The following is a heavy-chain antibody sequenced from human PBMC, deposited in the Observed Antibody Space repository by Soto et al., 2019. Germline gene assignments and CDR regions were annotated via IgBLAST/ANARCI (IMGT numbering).Heavy chain of an antibody. V-gene: IGHV1-3*01. CDR2: LNPDTGNT. Sequence: QVQLVQSWAELKKPGASVNISCTASGFTFSDNLINWVRQVPGQGLERMGWLNPDTGNTRYSETFQGRVTISRHPSASIAYLELSGLENEDTALYFCARDIQSVGPRANDAFDVWGQGTMITVSS. J-gene: IGHJ3*01. D-gene: IGHD5-18*01. CDR3: ARDIQSVGPRANDAFDV. CDR1: GFTFSDNL.